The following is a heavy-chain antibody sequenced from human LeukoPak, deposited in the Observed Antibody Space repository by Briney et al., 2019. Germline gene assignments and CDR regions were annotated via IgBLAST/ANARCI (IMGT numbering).Heavy chain of an antibody. Sequence: ASVKVSCKASGGTFSSYAISWVRQAPGQGLEWMGGIIPIFGTANYAQKFQGRVTITADESTSTAYMELSSLRSEDTAVYYCARGPYDYAWGSYRSQIDYWGQGTLVTVSS. CDR2: IIPIFGTA. V-gene: IGHV1-69*13. CDR1: GGTFSSYA. CDR3: ARGPYDYAWGSYRSQIDY. J-gene: IGHJ4*02. D-gene: IGHD3-16*02.